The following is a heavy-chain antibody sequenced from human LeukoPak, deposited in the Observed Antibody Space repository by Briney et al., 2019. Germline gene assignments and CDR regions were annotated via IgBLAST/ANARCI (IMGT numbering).Heavy chain of an antibody. J-gene: IGHJ4*02. D-gene: IGHD3-9*01. CDR2: ISSSSSYI. CDR1: GFTFSSYS. CDR3: ARVYDVLTGGFDH. Sequence: PGGSLRLSCAASGFTFSSYSMNWVRQAPGKGLEWVSSISSSSSYIYYADSVKGRFTISRDNARNILYLQMNSLRAEDTAVYYCARVYDVLTGGFDHWGQGALVTVSS. V-gene: IGHV3-21*01.